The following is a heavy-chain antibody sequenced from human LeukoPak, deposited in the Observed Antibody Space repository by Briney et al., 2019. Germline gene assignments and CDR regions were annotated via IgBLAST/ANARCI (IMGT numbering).Heavy chain of an antibody. J-gene: IGHJ4*02. CDR1: GFTFSSYA. V-gene: IGHV3-64*01. Sequence: PGGSLRLSCAASGFTFSSYAMHWVRQAPGKGLEYVSAISSNGGSTYYANSVKGRFTISRDNSKNTLYLQMGSLRAEDMAVYYCARSKNYYDSSGYYYPFDYWGQGTLVTVSS. CDR3: ARSKNYYDSSGYYYPFDY. D-gene: IGHD3-22*01. CDR2: ISSNGGST.